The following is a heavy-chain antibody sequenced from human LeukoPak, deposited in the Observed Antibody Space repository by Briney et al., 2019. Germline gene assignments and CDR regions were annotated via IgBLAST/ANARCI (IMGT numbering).Heavy chain of an antibody. J-gene: IGHJ4*02. V-gene: IGHV1-69*04. CDR2: IIPILGIA. Sequence: ASVKVSCKASGGTFSSYTISWVRQAPGQGLERMGRIIPILGIANYAQKFQGRVTITADKSTSTAYMELSSLRSEDTAVYYCAREKTGTKYYFDYWGQGTLVTVSS. CDR1: GGTFSSYT. CDR3: AREKTGTKYYFDY. D-gene: IGHD1-7*01.